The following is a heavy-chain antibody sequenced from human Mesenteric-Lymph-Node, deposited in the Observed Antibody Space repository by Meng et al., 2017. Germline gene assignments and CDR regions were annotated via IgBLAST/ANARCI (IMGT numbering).Heavy chain of an antibody. V-gene: IGHV3-30*01. CDR1: GFTFSNYA. D-gene: IGHD3-22*01. CDR2: ISFDGSDK. J-gene: IGHJ4*02. Sequence: GESLKISCAASGFTFSNYAMHWVRQAPGKGLERVALISFDGSDKFYADSVKGRFIISRDNSKNTLYLQMNSLRAEDTAVYYCATEGVVVITRGIDYWGQGTLVTVSS. CDR3: ATEGVVVITRGIDY.